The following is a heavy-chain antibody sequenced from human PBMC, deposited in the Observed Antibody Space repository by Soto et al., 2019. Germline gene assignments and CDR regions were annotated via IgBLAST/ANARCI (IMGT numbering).Heavy chain of an antibody. CDR1: GYTFTSYD. V-gene: IGHV1-8*01. CDR2: MNPNSGNK. D-gene: IGHD6-6*01. CDR3: AREKGSSGFDP. Sequence: QVQLVQSGAEVKKPGASVKVSCKASGYTFTSYDINWVRQATGQGLEWMGWMNPNSGNKGYATKVQGRVTMTRNTSINTAYIELSSLRSEDTAVYYCAREKGSSGFDPWGHGTLVTVSS. J-gene: IGHJ5*02.